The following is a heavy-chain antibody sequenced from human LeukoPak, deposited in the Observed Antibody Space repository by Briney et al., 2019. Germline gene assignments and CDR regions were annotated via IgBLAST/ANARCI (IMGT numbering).Heavy chain of an antibody. V-gene: IGHV3-11*06. CDR3: AKGIIGIDNWFDP. J-gene: IGHJ5*02. Sequence: KSGGSLRLSCAASGFTFSDYYMSWIRQAPGKGLEWVSYISSTSSHTNYADSVKGRFTVSRDNAKSSLYLQINNLRGEDTAVYYCAKGIIGIDNWFDPWGQGTLVTVSS. CDR2: ISSTSSHT. CDR1: GFTFSDYY. D-gene: IGHD1-20*01.